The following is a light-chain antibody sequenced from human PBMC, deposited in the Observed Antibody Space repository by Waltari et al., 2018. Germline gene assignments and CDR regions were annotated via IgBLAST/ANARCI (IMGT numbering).Light chain of an antibody. CDR1: QGITNY. Sequence: DIQMTQSPSSLSASVGHRVTLPCRPSQGITNYLAWFQQKPGKAPTSLIYDATNLQSGVPSRFSGSGSGTYFTLTISSLQPEDFATYYCQQYNSYPFTFGPGTKVDIK. CDR2: DAT. CDR3: QQYNSYPFT. V-gene: IGKV1-16*01. J-gene: IGKJ3*01.